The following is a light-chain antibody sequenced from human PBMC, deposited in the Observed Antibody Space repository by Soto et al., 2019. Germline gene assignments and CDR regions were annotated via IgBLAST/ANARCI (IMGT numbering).Light chain of an antibody. CDR3: QQLNSYPLT. Sequence: IQLTQSPSSLSASVGDRVTITCRASQGISSSLAWYQQKPGKAPKLLIYAASTLQSGVPSRFSGSGSGTDFALTNSTLQPEDFATYYGQQLNSYPLTFGGGTKVEIK. CDR1: QGISSS. V-gene: IGKV1-9*01. CDR2: AAS. J-gene: IGKJ4*01.